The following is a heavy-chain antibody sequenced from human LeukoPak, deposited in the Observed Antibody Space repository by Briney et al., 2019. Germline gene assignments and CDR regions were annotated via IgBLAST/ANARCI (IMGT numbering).Heavy chain of an antibody. CDR2: INSDGSST. Sequence: PEGSLRLSCAASGFTFSSYWMHWVRQAPGKGLVWVSRINSDGSSTSYADSVKGRFTISRDNAKNTLYLQMNSLKTEDTAVYYCTTDLGSLYYYDSSGNQDYWGQGTLVTVSS. J-gene: IGHJ4*02. CDR1: GFTFSSYW. V-gene: IGHV3-74*01. D-gene: IGHD3-22*01. CDR3: TTDLGSLYYYDSSGNQDY.